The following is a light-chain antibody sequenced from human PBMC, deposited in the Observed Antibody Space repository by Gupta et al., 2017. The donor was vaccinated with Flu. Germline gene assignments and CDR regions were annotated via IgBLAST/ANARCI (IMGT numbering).Light chain of an antibody. CDR3: ASYARSNMLA. Sequence: TSSDIGGYDQVSWYQKHPGKAPKLIIYDVTARPSGVPDRFSGSKSGNTASLTVSGLQADDEAIYYCASYARSNMLAFGGGTELTVL. CDR2: DVT. V-gene: IGLV2-8*01. CDR1: SSDIGGYDQ. J-gene: IGLJ2*01.